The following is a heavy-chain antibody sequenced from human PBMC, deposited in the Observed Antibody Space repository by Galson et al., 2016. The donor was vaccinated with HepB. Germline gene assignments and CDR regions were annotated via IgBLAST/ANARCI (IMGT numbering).Heavy chain of an antibody. CDR2: VSNSGNT. CDR1: GASSTSAAYY. CDR3: SRRYYGSGTYFYKQGVDV. V-gene: IGHV4-39*01. Sequence: SETLSLTCFVSGASSTSAAYYWGWIRQPPGKGLEWIGYVSNSGNTNYNPSLKSRVTISLDASKMQFSLNLASVTAADTAVYYCSRRYYGSGTYFYKQGVDVWGQGTTVTVSS. D-gene: IGHD3-10*01. J-gene: IGHJ6*02.